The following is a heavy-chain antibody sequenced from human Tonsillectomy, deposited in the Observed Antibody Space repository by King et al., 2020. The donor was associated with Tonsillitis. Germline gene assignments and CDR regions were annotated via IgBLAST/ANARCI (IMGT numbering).Heavy chain of an antibody. V-gene: IGHV3-49*04. CDR2: IRSNAEGGTI. CDR1: GFSLGDYG. Sequence: VQLVESGGGLVQPGRSLRLSCTVSGFSLGDYGMSWVRQAPGKGLEWLVFIRSNAEGGTIEYAASVKGRFVISRDESKTIAYLQMNRLKSEDTDVYYCTRDPRYCSSCRCRNYYYGADVWGQGTSVTVS. J-gene: IGHJ6*02. D-gene: IGHD2-15*01. CDR3: TRDPRYCSSCRCRNYYYGADV.